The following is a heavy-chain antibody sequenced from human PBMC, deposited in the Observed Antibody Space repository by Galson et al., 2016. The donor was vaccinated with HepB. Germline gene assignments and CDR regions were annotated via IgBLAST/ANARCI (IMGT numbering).Heavy chain of an antibody. CDR1: GYSFSGYY. D-gene: IGHD4-17*01. Sequence: SVKVSCKASGYSFSGYYLNWVRQAPGQGLEWMGWINPYSGATNYPQRFQGWVTMTRDTSTSTAYMELSRLKSDDTAVYYCARQRGPDDYGDYYFDYWGQGTLVTVSS. CDR3: ARQRGPDDYGDYYFDY. CDR2: INPYSGAT. V-gene: IGHV1-2*04. J-gene: IGHJ4*02.